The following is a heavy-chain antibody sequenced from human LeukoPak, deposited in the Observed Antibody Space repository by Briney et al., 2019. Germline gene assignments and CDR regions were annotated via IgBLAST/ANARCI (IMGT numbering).Heavy chain of an antibody. CDR2: IYSNGNT. J-gene: IGHJ3*02. CDR1: GGSISSADSY. D-gene: IGHD3-10*01. CDR3: ARISRHLSGSANAAFDI. V-gene: IGHV4-31*03. Sequence: SETLSLTCTVSGGSISSADSYWGWIRQHPGKGLEWIGYIYSNGNTFYNPSLKSRITISVDTSKNQCSLELTSVIAADTAVYYCARISRHLSGSANAAFDIWGQGTVVTVSS.